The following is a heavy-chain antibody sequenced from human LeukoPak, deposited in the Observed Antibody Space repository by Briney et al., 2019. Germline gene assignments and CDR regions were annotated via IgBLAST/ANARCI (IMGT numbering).Heavy chain of an antibody. Sequence: ASVKVSCTASGYTFTGYYMHWVRQAPGQGLEWMGWINPNSGGTNYAQKFQGRVTMTRDTSISTAYMELSRLRSDDTAVYYCARDYYSSSFEFDYWGQGTLVTVSS. CDR2: INPNSGGT. CDR3: ARDYYSSSFEFDY. CDR1: GYTFTGYY. J-gene: IGHJ4*02. V-gene: IGHV1-2*02. D-gene: IGHD6-6*01.